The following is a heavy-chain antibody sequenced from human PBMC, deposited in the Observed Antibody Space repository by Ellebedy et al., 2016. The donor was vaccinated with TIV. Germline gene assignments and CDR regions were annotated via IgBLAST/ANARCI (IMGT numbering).Heavy chain of an antibody. D-gene: IGHD1-1*01. CDR2: INPSGGST. CDR3: TRGSQRWVDY. Sequence: AASVKVSCKASGYTFTNYYMHWVRQAPGQGLEGMGIINPSGGSTRYAQKFQGRVTMTRDTSTSTVYMELSSLRSEDTAVYYCTRGSQRWVDYWGQGTLVTVSS. J-gene: IGHJ4*02. CDR1: GYTFTNYY. V-gene: IGHV1-46*01.